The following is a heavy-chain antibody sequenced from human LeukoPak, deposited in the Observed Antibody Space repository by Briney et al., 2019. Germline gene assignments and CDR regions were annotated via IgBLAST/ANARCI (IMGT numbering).Heavy chain of an antibody. V-gene: IGHV3-7*03. CDR1: GFTFSDFW. CDR3: AKDSYYDSSGSFDY. J-gene: IGHJ4*02. Sequence: GGSLRLSCAGSGFTFSDFWMTWVRQTPGKGLEWVANIKQDGSEKYYVDSVKGRFTISRDNAKNSLYLQMNSLRAEDMALYYCAKDSYYDSSGSFDYWGQGTLVTVSS. CDR2: IKQDGSEK. D-gene: IGHD3-22*01.